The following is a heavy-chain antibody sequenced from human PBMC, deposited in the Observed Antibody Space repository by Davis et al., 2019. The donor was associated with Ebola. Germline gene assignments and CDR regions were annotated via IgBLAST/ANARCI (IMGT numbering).Heavy chain of an antibody. V-gene: IGHV3-7*01. J-gene: IGHJ4*02. Sequence: GESLKISCAASEFSFSNYVMNWIRQAPGKGLEWVANINQDGSERYYVDSVKGRFTISRDNAKNSLYLQMNSLRVEDTAMYYCATRAYPGFRGQGTLVTVSS. CDR1: EFSFSNYV. CDR2: INQDGSER. D-gene: IGHD2-2*02. CDR3: ATRAYPGF.